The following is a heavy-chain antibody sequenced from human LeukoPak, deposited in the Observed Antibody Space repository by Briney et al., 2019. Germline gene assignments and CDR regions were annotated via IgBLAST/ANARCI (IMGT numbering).Heavy chain of an antibody. J-gene: IGHJ4*02. Sequence: PGGSLGLSCAASGFAFSTYAMSWVRQAPGKGLEWVSLISSGGNTYYGDPVRGRFTIPRDNSRNTVDLQMNSLTADDTAVYYCALLEVGSTGLWGQGTLVTVFS. CDR3: ALLEVGSTGL. D-gene: IGHD1-1*01. V-gene: IGHV3-23*01. CDR2: ISSGGNT. CDR1: GFAFSTYA.